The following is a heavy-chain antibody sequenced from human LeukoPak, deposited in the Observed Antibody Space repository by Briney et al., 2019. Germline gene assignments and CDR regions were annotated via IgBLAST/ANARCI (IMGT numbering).Heavy chain of an antibody. V-gene: IGHV1-24*01. CDR1: GYTLTELS. Sequence: ASVKVSCKVSGYTLTELSMHWVRQAPGKGLEWMGGFDPEDGETIYAQKFQGRVTMTEDASTDTAYMELSSLRSEDTAVYYCATGTPPVQLPDYWGQGTLVTVSS. CDR2: FDPEDGET. CDR3: ATGTPPVQLPDY. J-gene: IGHJ4*02. D-gene: IGHD1-26*01.